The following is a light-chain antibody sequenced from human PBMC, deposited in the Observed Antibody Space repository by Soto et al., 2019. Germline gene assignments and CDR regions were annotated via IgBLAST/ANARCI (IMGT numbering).Light chain of an antibody. Sequence: DLQMTQYASSLSASVGDRVNITCRASQRISNYLTWYHQKPVKAPKLLIXAESSLQSGVPSRFSGSGSGKDFTLTISSLQPEDFATYYCQQSYRTPPITFGQGTRLEIK. CDR2: AES. V-gene: IGKV1-39*01. J-gene: IGKJ5*01. CDR3: QQSYRTPPIT. CDR1: QRISNY.